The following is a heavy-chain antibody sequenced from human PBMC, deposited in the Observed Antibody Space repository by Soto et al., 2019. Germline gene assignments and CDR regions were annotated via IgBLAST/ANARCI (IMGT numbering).Heavy chain of an antibody. Sequence: GGSLRLSCSASGIPFCSYSMNWVRQAPGKELELVFNISSSSSTIYYAHSVKGRFTISGDNAKNSLYLQMNSLRDEATAVYYCARDSRPYYDILTGESDAFDIWGQGTMVTVSS. J-gene: IGHJ3*02. CDR2: ISSSSSTI. CDR3: ARDSRPYYDILTGESDAFDI. D-gene: IGHD3-9*01. CDR1: GIPFCSYS. V-gene: IGHV3-48*02.